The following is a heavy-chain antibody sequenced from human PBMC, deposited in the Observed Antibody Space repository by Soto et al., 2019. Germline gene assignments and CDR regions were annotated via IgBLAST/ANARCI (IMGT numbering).Heavy chain of an antibody. V-gene: IGHV4-59*01. CDR2: IYYSGST. CDR1: GGSISSYY. J-gene: IGHJ4*02. D-gene: IGHD3-16*01. CDR3: ARSWGYYFDY. Sequence: PSETLSLTCTVSGGSISSYYWSWIRQPPGKGLEWIGYIYYSGSTNYNPSIKSRVTISVDTSKNQFSLKLSSVTAADTAVYYCARSWGYYFDYWGQGTLVTVSS.